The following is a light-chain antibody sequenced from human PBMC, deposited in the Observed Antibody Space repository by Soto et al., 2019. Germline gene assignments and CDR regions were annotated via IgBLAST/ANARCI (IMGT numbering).Light chain of an antibody. Sequence: DIQMTQSPSSLSASVGDRVTITCRASQSISSYLNWYQQKPGKAPKLLIYAASSLQSGVPSRFSGSGSGTDFTLTISSLQPEDFATYYCQRSYSTRTFGKGTKVEIK. J-gene: IGKJ1*01. CDR2: AAS. CDR3: QRSYSTRT. CDR1: QSISSY. V-gene: IGKV1-39*01.